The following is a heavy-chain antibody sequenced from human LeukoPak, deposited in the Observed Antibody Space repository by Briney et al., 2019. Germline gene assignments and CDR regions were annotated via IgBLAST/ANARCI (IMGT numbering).Heavy chain of an antibody. D-gene: IGHD1-14*01. Sequence: ASVKVSCKASGYTFTSYYMHWVRQAPGQGLEWMGIINPSGGSTSYAQKFQGRVTMTRDTSTSTVYMELSSLRSEDTAVYYCAWAGGGRYWYFDLWGRGTLVTVSS. CDR1: GYTFTSYY. CDR2: INPSGGST. CDR3: AWAGGGRYWYFDL. V-gene: IGHV1-46*01. J-gene: IGHJ2*01.